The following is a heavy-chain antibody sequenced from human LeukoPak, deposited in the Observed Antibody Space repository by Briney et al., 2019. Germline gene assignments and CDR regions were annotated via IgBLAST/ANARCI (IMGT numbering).Heavy chain of an antibody. CDR1: GYRLNELL. V-gene: IGHV1-24*01. D-gene: IGHD1-26*01. Sequence: ASVRVSCKVSGYRLNELLMEWVRQTPGKGLECLGRFDPEDGGTVYAQRFQGRVTVTEDTSTDTAHLEMRGLKSEDTAIYYCAARLAAVAATLPQFWGQGTLVTVSS. CDR3: AARLAAVAATLPQF. CDR2: FDPEDGGT. J-gene: IGHJ4*02.